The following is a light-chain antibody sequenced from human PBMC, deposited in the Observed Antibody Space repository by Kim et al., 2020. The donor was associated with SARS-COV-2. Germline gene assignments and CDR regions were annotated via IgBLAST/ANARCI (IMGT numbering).Light chain of an antibody. J-gene: IGKJ2*01. CDR3: QQYDSWPDT. CDR1: QSVNNN. CDR2: GAS. Sequence: EIVMTQSPATLSVSPGERATLSCRASQSVNNNLAWYQQKPGQAPRLLISGASTRATDIPAKFSGSGSGTQFTLTISSLHSEDFAVYYCQQYDSWPDTFGQGTKLE. V-gene: IGKV3-15*01.